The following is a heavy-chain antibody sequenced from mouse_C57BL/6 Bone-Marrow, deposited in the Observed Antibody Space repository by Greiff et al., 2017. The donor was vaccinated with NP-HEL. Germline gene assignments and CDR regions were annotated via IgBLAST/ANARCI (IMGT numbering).Heavy chain of an antibody. J-gene: IGHJ3*01. CDR3: ARGYGVTTGLFAY. Sequence: QVQLQQPGAELVKPGASVKLSCKASGYTFTSYWMHWVKQRPGQGLEWIGMIHPNSGSTNYNEKFKSKATLTVDKSSSTAYMQLSSLTSEGSAVYYCARGYGVTTGLFAYWGQGTLVTVSA. CDR2: IHPNSGST. V-gene: IGHV1-64*01. CDR1: GYTFTSYW. D-gene: IGHD2-2*01.